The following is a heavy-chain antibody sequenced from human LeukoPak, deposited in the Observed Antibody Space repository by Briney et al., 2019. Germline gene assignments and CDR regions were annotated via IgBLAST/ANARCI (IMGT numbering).Heavy chain of an antibody. J-gene: IGHJ3*02. CDR2: ISSSSSYI. V-gene: IGHV3-21*01. Sequence: GGSVRLSCAASGFTFSSYSMNWVRQAPGKGLEWVSSISSSSSYIYYADSVKGRFTISRDNAKNSLYLQMNSLRAEDTAVYYCARGEQQLTHDAFDIWGQGTMVTVSS. CDR1: GFTFSSYS. CDR3: ARGEQQLTHDAFDI. D-gene: IGHD6-13*01.